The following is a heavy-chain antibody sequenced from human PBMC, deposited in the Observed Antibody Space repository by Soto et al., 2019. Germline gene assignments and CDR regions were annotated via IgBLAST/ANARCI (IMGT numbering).Heavy chain of an antibody. CDR3: ARGTGTSPYDAFDI. D-gene: IGHD1-1*01. CDR2: ISSSGSTI. CDR1: GFTFSDYY. Sequence: XVSLRLSCAASGFTFSDYYMSWIRQAPGKGLEWVSYISSSGSTIYYADSVKGRFTISRDNAKNSLYLQMNSLRAEDTAVYYCARGTGTSPYDAFDIWGQGTMVTVSS. V-gene: IGHV3-11*01. J-gene: IGHJ3*02.